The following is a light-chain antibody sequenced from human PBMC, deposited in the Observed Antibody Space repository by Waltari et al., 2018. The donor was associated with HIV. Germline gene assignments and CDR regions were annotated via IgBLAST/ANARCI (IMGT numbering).Light chain of an antibody. CDR2: GVD. J-gene: IGLJ3*02. Sequence: QSALTQPSSMSGSPGQSITISCTGSSLDIGLYDFAPCYKPLPDPAPQLIFYGVDRRPPGITSRFSASNAGDVASLTISGLRAEDEADYYCTSHTLTRILLFGGGTRLTVL. CDR1: SLDIGLYDF. V-gene: IGLV2-14*01. CDR3: TSHTLTRILL.